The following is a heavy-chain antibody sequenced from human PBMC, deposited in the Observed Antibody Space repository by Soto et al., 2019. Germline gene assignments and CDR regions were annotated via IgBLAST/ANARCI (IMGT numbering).Heavy chain of an antibody. J-gene: IGHJ6*02. CDR2: IYYSGST. V-gene: IGHV4-39*01. CDR1: GGSISSSSYY. Sequence: PSETLSLTCTVSGGSISSSSYYWGWIRQPPGKGLEWIGSIYYSGSTYYNPSLKSRVTISVDTSKNQFSLKLSSVTAADTAVYYCARQGTVLMVYAISYYYYGMDVWGQGTTVTVSS. D-gene: IGHD2-8*01. CDR3: ARQGTVLMVYAISYYYYGMDV.